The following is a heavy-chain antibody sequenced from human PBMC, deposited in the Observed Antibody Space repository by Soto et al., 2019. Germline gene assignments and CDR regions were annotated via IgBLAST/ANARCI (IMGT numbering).Heavy chain of an antibody. CDR3: TSVGQITIFGVVISPNDAFDI. CDR2: IRSKAYGGTT. J-gene: IGHJ3*02. V-gene: IGHV3-49*03. D-gene: IGHD3-3*01. Sequence: PGGSLRLSCTASGFTFGDYAMSWFRQAPRKGLEWVGFIRSKAYGGTTEYAASVKGRFTISRDDSKSIAYLQMNSLKTEDTAVYYCTSVGQITIFGVVISPNDAFDIWGRGTMVTVSS. CDR1: GFTFGDYA.